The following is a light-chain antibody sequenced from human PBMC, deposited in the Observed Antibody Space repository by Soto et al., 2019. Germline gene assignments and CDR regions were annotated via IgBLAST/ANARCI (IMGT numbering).Light chain of an antibody. Sequence: EIVMTQSPATLYVSPGERAALSCRASQSVSSNFACYQQKPGQAPRLLIYGASTRATGIPARFSGSGSGTEFTLPLSSLQSEDFAVYYCQQYNNWPYTFGQGTKLEIK. CDR2: GAS. V-gene: IGKV3-15*01. CDR1: QSVSSN. CDR3: QQYNNWPYT. J-gene: IGKJ2*01.